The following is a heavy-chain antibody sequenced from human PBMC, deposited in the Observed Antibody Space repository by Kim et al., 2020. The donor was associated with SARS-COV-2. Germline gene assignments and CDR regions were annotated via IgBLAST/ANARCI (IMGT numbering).Heavy chain of an antibody. CDR3: ARGRSYYDSSGSLDAFDI. J-gene: IGHJ3*02. V-gene: IGHV1-69*01. D-gene: IGHD3-22*01. Sequence: QGRVTITADESTSTAYMELSSLRSEDTAVYYCARGRSYYDSSGSLDAFDIWGQGTMVTVSS.